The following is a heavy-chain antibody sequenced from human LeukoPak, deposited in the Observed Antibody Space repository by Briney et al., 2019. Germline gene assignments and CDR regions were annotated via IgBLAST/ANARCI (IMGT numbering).Heavy chain of an antibody. CDR1: GFTFSSYA. CDR2: ISSNGGST. CDR3: VKDAQFGELLSAHNWFDP. D-gene: IGHD3-10*01. J-gene: IGHJ5*02. V-gene: IGHV3-64D*06. Sequence: PGGSLRLSCSASGFTFSSYAMHWVRQAPGKGLEYVSAISSNGGSTYYADSVKGRFTISRDNSKNTLYLQMSSLRAEDTAVYYCVKDAQFGELLSAHNWFDPWGQGTLVTVSS.